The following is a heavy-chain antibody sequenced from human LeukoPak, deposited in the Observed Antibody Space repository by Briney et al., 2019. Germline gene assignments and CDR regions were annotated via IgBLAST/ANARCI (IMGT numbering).Heavy chain of an antibody. D-gene: IGHD3-22*01. CDR1: GFTFSSYA. V-gene: IGHV3-23*01. CDR2: FSGSGGNT. CDR3: ARSLYDSSGYYYSHPFGY. Sequence: GGSLRLSCAASGFTFSSYAMSWVRQAPGKGLEWVSTFSGSGGNTYYADSVKGRFTISRDNSKNTLYLQMNSLRAEDTAVYYCARSLYDSSGYYYSHPFGYWGQGTLVTVSS. J-gene: IGHJ4*02.